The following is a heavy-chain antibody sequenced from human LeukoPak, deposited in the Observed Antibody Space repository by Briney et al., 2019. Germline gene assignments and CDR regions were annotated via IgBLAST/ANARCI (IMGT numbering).Heavy chain of an antibody. J-gene: IGHJ4*02. V-gene: IGHV3-33*01. CDR2: IWYDGSNK. CDR3: ARGDPTVTTKQNFDY. D-gene: IGHD4-17*01. CDR1: GFSFSNYD. Sequence: GGSLRLSCAASGFSFSNYDMHWVRQAPGKGLEWVAVIWYDGSNKYYADFVKGRFTISRDNSKNTLYLQMNSLRVEDTAVYYCARGDPTVTTKQNFDYWGQGTLVTVSS.